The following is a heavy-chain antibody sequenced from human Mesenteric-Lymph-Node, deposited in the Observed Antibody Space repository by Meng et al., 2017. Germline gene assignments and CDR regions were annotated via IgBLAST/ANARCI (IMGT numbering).Heavy chain of an antibody. D-gene: IGHD2/OR15-2a*01. Sequence: QVQLVQSWYECERSAAEVKVSFQASCYTFSTYTLNWVRQAHGRGLEWMGWISTNTGTPTYTQGFTGRFVFSFDTSVSTAYLQISSLKAEDTAVYYCARGGNFDPWGQGTLVTVSS. J-gene: IGHJ5*02. CDR1: CYTFSTYT. V-gene: IGHV7-4-1*02. CDR3: ARGGNFDP. CDR2: ISTNTGTP.